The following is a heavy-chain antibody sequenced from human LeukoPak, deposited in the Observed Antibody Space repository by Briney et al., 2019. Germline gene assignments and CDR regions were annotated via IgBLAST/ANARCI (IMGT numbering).Heavy chain of an antibody. CDR1: GFTFSSYW. Sequence: GGSLRLSCSSSGFTFSSYWMSWVRQAPGKGLEWVANIKQEESEKYSVYSVKGRFTISRDNAKNSLYMQMNSLRAEDTAVYYCARVMSASVWRSYGSYYYYYYMDIWGKGTTVTVSS. J-gene: IGHJ6*03. V-gene: IGHV3-7*01. D-gene: IGHD3-16*01. CDR3: ARVMSASVWRSYGSYYYYYYMDI. CDR2: IKQEESEK.